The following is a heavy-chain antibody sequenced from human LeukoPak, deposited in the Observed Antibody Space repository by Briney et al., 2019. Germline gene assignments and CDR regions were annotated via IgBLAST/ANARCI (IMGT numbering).Heavy chain of an antibody. Sequence: PGGSLRLSCAASGFTFSSYAMHWVRQAPGKGLEWVAVISYDGSNKYYADSVKGRFTISRDNSKNTLYLQMNSLRAEDTAVYYCARDHMRDYGGTHYYYYYMDVWGKGTTVTVSS. D-gene: IGHD4-23*01. J-gene: IGHJ6*03. CDR3: ARDHMRDYGGTHYYYYYMDV. V-gene: IGHV3-30*04. CDR2: ISYDGSNK. CDR1: GFTFSSYA.